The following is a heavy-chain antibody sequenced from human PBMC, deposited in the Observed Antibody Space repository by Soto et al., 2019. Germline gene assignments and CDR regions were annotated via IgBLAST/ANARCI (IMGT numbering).Heavy chain of an antibody. Sequence: EVQLVESGGGLVKPGGSLRLSCAASGFTFSNAWMSWVRQAPGKGLEWVGRIKSKTDGGTTDYAAPVKGRLTISRDDPKNTLYLQMNSLKTEDIAVYYCTPDRDSGCHWVRMVDYWGQGALVTVSS. V-gene: IGHV3-15*01. J-gene: IGHJ4*02. CDR3: TPDRDSGCHWVRMVDY. CDR1: GFTFSNAW. CDR2: IKSKTDGGTT. D-gene: IGHD6-19*01.